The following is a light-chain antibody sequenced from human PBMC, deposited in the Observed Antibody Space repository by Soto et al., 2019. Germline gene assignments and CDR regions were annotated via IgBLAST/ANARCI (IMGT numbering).Light chain of an antibody. V-gene: IGKV1-5*03. CDR3: QQYNSWWT. CDR2: KAS. J-gene: IGKJ2*02. CDR1: QSVNIW. Sequence: DIQMTQSPSTLSASVGDRVTITCRASQSVNIWLAWYQQKPGKAPKLLIYKASSLESGVPLRFSGSGSGTEFTLTISSLQPDDFATYYCQQYNSWWTFGQGTKLEIK.